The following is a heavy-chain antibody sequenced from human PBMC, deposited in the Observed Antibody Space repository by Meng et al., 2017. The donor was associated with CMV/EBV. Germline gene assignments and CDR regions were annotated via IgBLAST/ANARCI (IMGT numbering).Heavy chain of an antibody. CDR2: ISAYNGNT. CDR3: ARDLNSSSWFYYYYYGMDV. V-gene: IGHV1-18*01. D-gene: IGHD6-13*01. Sequence: ASVKVSCKASGYTFTSYGISWVRQAPGQGLEGMGWISAYNGNTNYAQKLQGRVTMTTDTSTSTAYMELRSLRSDDKAVYYCARDLNSSSWFYYYYYGMDVWGQGTTVTVSS. J-gene: IGHJ6*02. CDR1: GYTFTSYG.